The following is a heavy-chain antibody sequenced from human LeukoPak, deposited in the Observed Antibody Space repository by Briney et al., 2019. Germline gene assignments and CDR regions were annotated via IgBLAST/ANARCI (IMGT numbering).Heavy chain of an antibody. CDR1: DYTFTRYG. V-gene: IGHV1-18*01. J-gene: IGHJ4*02. CDR3: ARDNRRFVITDDRAVLDY. Sequence: GASVKVSCKASDYTFTRYGISWGRQAPGQGLEWMGWISAYNGNTNYAQKLQGRVTMTTDTSTSTAYMELRSLRSDDTAVYYCARDNRRFVITDDRAVLDYWGQGTLVTVSS. CDR2: ISAYNGNT. D-gene: IGHD3-22*01.